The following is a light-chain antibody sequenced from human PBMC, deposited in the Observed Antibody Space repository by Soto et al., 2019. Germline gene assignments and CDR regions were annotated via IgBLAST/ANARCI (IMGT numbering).Light chain of an antibody. V-gene: IGKV3D-15*01. CDR2: EVS. CDR3: QQYQDWPRT. J-gene: IGKJ1*01. Sequence: EIVMTQSPATLSLSPGERATLSCRASERLTGNLAWYQHRPGQAPRLLIYEVSPRATYIPARFSGRGSRTDFTLTISSLQAEDSAVYYCQQYQDWPRTFGQGNKVEI. CDR1: ERLTGN.